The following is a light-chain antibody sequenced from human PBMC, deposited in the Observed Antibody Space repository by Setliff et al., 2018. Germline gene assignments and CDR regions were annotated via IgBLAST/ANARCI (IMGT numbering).Light chain of an antibody. CDR2: DTN. CDR3: LLYFGATVI. CDR1: TGDVTDTNY. Sequence: QAVVTQEASLTVSPGGTVTLTCGSSTGDVTDTNYPYWFQQKPGQAPRTLIYDTNIAHSWTPARFSGSLLGGKAALTLSDVQPEDEAMYYCLLYFGATVIFGGGTKVTVL. V-gene: IGLV7-46*01. J-gene: IGLJ2*01.